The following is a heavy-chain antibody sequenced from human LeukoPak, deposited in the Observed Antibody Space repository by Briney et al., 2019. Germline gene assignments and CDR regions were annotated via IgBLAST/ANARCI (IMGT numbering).Heavy chain of an antibody. CDR1: GYTFTGYY. CDR3: ARDGAFDV. CDR2: INPNSGDT. Sequence: GASVKVSCKASGYTFTGYYIHRVRQAPGQGLEWMGWINPNSGDTNYAQNFQGRVTLTRDTSISTAYMELSRLRSDDTAVYYCARDGAFDVWGQGTMVTVSS. V-gene: IGHV1-2*02. J-gene: IGHJ3*01.